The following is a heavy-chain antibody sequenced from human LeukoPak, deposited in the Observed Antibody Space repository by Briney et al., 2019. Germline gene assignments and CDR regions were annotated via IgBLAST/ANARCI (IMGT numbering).Heavy chain of an antibody. Sequence: GASVKVSCKASGYTFTSYYMHWVRQAPGQGLEWMGIINPSGGSTSYAQKFQGRVTMTTDTSTSTAYMELRSLRSDDTAVYYCARAWNGCSDYWGQGTLVTVSS. CDR3: ARAWNGCSDY. CDR2: INPSGGST. J-gene: IGHJ4*02. CDR1: GYTFTSYY. D-gene: IGHD4/OR15-4a*01. V-gene: IGHV1-46*01.